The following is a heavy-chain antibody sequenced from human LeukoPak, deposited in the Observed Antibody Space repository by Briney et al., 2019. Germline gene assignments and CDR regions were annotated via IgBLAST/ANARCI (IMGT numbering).Heavy chain of an antibody. CDR1: GGSISSSSYY. J-gene: IGHJ4*02. D-gene: IGHD3-9*01. Sequence: SETLSLTCTVSGGSISSSSYYWGWIRQPPGKGLEWIGSIYYSGSTYYNPSLKSRVTISIDTSKNQFSLKLSSVTAADTAVYYCARHLRGVWDYDILTGYLFDYWGQGTLVTVSS. V-gene: IGHV4-39*01. CDR3: ARHLRGVWDYDILTGYLFDY. CDR2: IYYSGST.